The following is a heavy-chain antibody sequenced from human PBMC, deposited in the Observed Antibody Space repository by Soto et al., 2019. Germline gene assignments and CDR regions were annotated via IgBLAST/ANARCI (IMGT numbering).Heavy chain of an antibody. Sequence: ASVKVSCKASGYTLTSYTLSWVRQAPGQGPEWMGWISAHDGKTNYAQNLQGRVTMNTDTSTNTAYMELRSLRSDDTAVYYCAREKTMVRGVIINYYGMDLWGQGTTVTVSS. J-gene: IGHJ6*02. D-gene: IGHD3-10*01. CDR1: GYTLTSYT. CDR2: ISAHDGKT. CDR3: AREKTMVRGVIINYYGMDL. V-gene: IGHV1-18*01.